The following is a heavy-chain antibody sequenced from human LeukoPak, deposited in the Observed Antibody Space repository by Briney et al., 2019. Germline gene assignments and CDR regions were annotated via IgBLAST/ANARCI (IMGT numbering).Heavy chain of an antibody. D-gene: IGHD3-10*01. CDR2: ISWNSGGL. CDR3: AKAGPPVDYYYGMDV. V-gene: IGHV3-9*01. CDR1: GFTFDDFG. Sequence: GGSLRLSCSASGFTFDDFGMHWVRQAPGKGLECVSGISWNSGGLAYADSVKGRFIISRDNAKNSLYLQMNSLRPEDTALYYCAKAGPPVDYYYGMDVWGQGTTVTVSS. J-gene: IGHJ6*02.